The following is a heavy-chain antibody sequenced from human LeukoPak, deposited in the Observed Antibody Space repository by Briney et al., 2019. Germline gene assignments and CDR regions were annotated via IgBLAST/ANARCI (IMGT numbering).Heavy chain of an antibody. CDR1: GGSISSYY. D-gene: IGHD3-9*01. J-gene: IGHJ2*01. CDR3: ARCTKSYDILTGYPTNWYFDL. CDR2: IYYSGST. V-gene: IGHV4-59*01. Sequence: SETLSLTCTVSGGSISSYYWSWIRQPPGKGLEWIEYIYYSGSTNYNPSLKSRVTISVDTSKNQFSLKLSSVTAADTAVYYCARCTKSYDILTGYPTNWYFDLWGRGTLVTVSS.